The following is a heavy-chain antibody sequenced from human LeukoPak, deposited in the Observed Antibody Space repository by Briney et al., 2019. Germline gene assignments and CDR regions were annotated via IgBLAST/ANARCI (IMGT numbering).Heavy chain of an antibody. CDR3: ARRPPHTAMVYFDY. D-gene: IGHD5-18*01. J-gene: IGHJ4*02. CDR2: IIPILGIA. Sequence: GASVKVSCKASGGTFSSYAISWVRQAPGQGLEWMGRIIPILGIANYAQKFQGRVTITADKSTSTAYMELSSLRSEDTAVYYCARRPPHTAMVYFDYWGQGTLVTVSS. CDR1: GGTFSSYA. V-gene: IGHV1-69*04.